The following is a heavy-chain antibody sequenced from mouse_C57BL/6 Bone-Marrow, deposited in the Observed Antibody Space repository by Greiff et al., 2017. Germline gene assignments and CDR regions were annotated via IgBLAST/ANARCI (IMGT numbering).Heavy chain of an antibody. Sequence: VQLQQPGAELVRPGPSVKLSCKASGYTFTSYWMHWVKQRPGQGLEWIGVIDPSASYTNYNQKFKGKATLTVDTSSSTAYMQLISLTSEDSAVYYCARYSSWFAYWGQGTLVTVSA. CDR1: GYTFTSYW. CDR3: ARYSSWFAY. CDR2: IDPSASYT. J-gene: IGHJ3*01. V-gene: IGHV1-59*01.